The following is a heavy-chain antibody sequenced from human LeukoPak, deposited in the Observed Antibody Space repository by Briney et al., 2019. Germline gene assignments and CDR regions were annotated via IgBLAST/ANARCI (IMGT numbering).Heavy chain of an antibody. V-gene: IGHV3-33*01. CDR2: IWYDGSYI. CDR3: ARLLDTTGYYADY. Sequence: GGSQRLSCAASGFTFRDFGMHWVRQAPGKGLEWVAVIWYDGSYIYYADSVKGRFTISRDNSKNTLYLQMNSLRGEDTAVYYCARLLDTTGYYADYWGQGTLVTVSS. CDR1: GFTFRDFG. D-gene: IGHD3-9*01. J-gene: IGHJ4*02.